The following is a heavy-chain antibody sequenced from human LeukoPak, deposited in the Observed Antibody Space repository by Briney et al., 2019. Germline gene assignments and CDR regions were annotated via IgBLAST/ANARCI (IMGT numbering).Heavy chain of an antibody. J-gene: IGHJ6*03. D-gene: IGHD1-26*01. CDR1: GFTFSSYS. V-gene: IGHV3-23*01. Sequence: GGSLRLSRAASGFTFSSYSMNWVRQAPGRGLEWVSGITGSSGTAYYAGSVKGRFTISRDDSKNTLYLQMSSLRVDDTAIYYCAKSGASPLYHMDVWGKGATVTVSS. CDR3: AKSGASPLYHMDV. CDR2: ITGSSGTA.